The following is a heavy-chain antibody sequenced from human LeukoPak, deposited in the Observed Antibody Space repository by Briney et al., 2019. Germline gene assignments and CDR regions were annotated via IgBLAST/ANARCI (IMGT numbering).Heavy chain of an antibody. CDR1: GGSISSYY. CDR3: ARKGVVNADAFDI. Sequence: SEALSLTCTVSGGSISSYYWSWLRQPPGKGLEWIGYIYYSGSTNYNPSLKSRVTISVDTSKNQFSLKLSSVTAADTAVYYCARKGVVNADAFDIWGQGTMVTVSS. J-gene: IGHJ3*02. CDR2: IYYSGST. D-gene: IGHD3-3*01. V-gene: IGHV4-59*08.